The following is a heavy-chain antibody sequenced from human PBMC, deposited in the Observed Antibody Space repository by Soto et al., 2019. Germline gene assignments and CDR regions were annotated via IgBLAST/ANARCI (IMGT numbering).Heavy chain of an antibody. V-gene: IGHV4-34*01. CDR3: ARGRLDFWSGYYTGREYGMDV. Sequence: SETLSLTCAVYGGSFSGYYWSWIRQPPGKGLEWIGEINHSGSTNYNPSLKSRVTISVDTSKNQFSLKLSSVTAADTAVYYCARGRLDFWSGYYTGREYGMDVWGQGTKVTVYS. CDR2: INHSGST. CDR1: GGSFSGYY. D-gene: IGHD3-3*01. J-gene: IGHJ6*02.